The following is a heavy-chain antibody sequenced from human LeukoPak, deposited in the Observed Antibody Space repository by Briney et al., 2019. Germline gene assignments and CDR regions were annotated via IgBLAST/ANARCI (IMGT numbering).Heavy chain of an antibody. CDR2: IWYDGSNK. Sequence: PGGSLGLSCAASGFTFGSYGMHWVRQAPGKGLEWVAVIWYDGSNKYYADSVKGRFTISRDNSKNTLYLQMNSLRAEDTAVYSCARDLRSHRGAGLGRYFDYWGQGTLVTVSS. D-gene: IGHD2-15*01. J-gene: IGHJ4*02. CDR3: ARDLRSHRGAGLGRYFDY. CDR1: GFTFGSYG. V-gene: IGHV3-33*01.